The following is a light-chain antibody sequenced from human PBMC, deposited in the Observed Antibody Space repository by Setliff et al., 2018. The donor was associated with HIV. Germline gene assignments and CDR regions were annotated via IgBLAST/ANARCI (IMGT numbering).Light chain of an antibody. Sequence: QSALAQPASVSESPGQSITISCTGTSSDVGAYNFVSWYQQYPGKAPKLMIYDVSKRPPGVSNRFSGSKSGNTASLTISGLQAEDEADYYCGSYTSSSTLVFGGGTKVTVL. CDR1: SSDVGAYNF. CDR3: GSYTSSSTLV. V-gene: IGLV2-14*03. J-gene: IGLJ2*01. CDR2: DVS.